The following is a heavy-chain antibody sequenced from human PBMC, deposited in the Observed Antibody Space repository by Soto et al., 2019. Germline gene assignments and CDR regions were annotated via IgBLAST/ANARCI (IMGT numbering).Heavy chain of an antibody. CDR1: GFTFSSYA. J-gene: IGHJ4*02. CDR3: AKQPSRAAADKEYYFDY. V-gene: IGHV3-23*01. CDR2: ISGSGGST. Sequence: GGSLRLSCAASGFTFSSYAMSWVRQAPGKGLEWVSAISGSGGSTYYADSVKGRFTTSRDNSKNTLYLQMNSLRAEDTAVYYCAKQPSRAAADKEYYFDYWGQGTLVTVSS. D-gene: IGHD6-13*01.